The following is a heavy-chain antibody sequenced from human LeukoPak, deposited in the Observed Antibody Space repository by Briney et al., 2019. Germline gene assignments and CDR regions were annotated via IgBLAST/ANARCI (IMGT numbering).Heavy chain of an antibody. Sequence: PGGSLRLSCTASGFTLSSYAMSWVRQAPGERLEWVPTLSGSADNTNYPDAVKGRFTISRDNSNNTMYLQMNSLRAEDTAVYYCAKQGFGCWGQGTLVTVSS. V-gene: IGHV3-23*01. CDR1: GFTLSSYA. CDR2: LSGSADNT. J-gene: IGHJ4*02. CDR3: AKQGFGC.